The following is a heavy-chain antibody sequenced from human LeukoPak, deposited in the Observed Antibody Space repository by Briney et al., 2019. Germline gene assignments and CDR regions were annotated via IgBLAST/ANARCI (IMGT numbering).Heavy chain of an antibody. V-gene: IGHV1-2*02. CDR2: INPNSGGT. D-gene: IGHD3-22*01. Sequence: GASVKVPCKASGYTFTGYYMHWVRQAPGQGLEWMGWINPNSGGTNYAQKFQGRVTMTRDTSISTAYMELSRLRSDDTAVYYCARGGSSGYYYFPYWGQGTLVTVSS. CDR1: GYTFTGYY. J-gene: IGHJ1*01. CDR3: ARGGSSGYYYFPY.